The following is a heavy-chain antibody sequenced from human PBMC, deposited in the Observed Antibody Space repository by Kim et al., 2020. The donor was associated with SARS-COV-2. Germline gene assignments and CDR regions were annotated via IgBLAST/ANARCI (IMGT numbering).Heavy chain of an antibody. Sequence: GESLKISFKGSGYSFTSYWISWVRQMPGKGLEWMGRIDPSDSYTNYSPSFQGHVTISADKSISTAYLQWSSLKASDTAMYYCARHLARGYSGYSVDYWGQGTLVTVSS. CDR2: IDPSDSYT. D-gene: IGHD5-12*01. CDR3: ARHLARGYSGYSVDY. V-gene: IGHV5-10-1*01. J-gene: IGHJ4*02. CDR1: GYSFTSYW.